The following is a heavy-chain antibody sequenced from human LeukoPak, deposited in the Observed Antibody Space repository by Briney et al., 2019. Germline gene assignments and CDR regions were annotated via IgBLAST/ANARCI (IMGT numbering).Heavy chain of an antibody. D-gene: IGHD5-12*01. CDR2: ISAGNRAI. J-gene: IGHJ4*02. CDR3: ARDPSRGYAADY. CDR1: GFAFSIYH. Sequence: PGGSLRLSCAASGFAFSIYHMNWVRQAPGKGLEWVSYISAGNRAIYYADSVKGRFTISRDDAKNSVYLQMNSLRAEDTAVYYCARDPSRGYAADYWGQGTLVTVSS. V-gene: IGHV3-48*04.